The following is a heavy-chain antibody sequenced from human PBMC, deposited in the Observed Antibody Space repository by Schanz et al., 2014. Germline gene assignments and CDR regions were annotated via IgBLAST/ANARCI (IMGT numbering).Heavy chain of an antibody. CDR1: GFTFSSYS. CDR2: IGVDGTTT. D-gene: IGHD1-1*01. CDR3: TRDVRLDRRGNWFDP. J-gene: IGHJ5*02. V-gene: IGHV3-23*04. Sequence: EVQLVESGGGLVQPGGSLRLSCAASGFTFSSYSMNWLRQAPGKGLEWVSVIGVDGTTTYYADSVKGRFTISRDNSKNTLYLQMNSLRPEDTAVYYCTRDVRLDRRGNWFDPWGQGTLVTVSS.